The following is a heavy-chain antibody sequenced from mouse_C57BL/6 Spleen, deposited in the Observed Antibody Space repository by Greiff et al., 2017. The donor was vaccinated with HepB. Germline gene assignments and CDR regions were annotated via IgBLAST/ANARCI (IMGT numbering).Heavy chain of an antibody. V-gene: IGHV5-16*01. J-gene: IGHJ1*03. CDR3: ARVPIYYGNSWYFDV. CDR2: INYDGSST. Sequence: EVKVVESEGGLVQPGSSMKLSCTASGFTFSDYYMAWVRQVPEKGLEWVANINYDGSSTYYLDSLKSRFIISRDNAKNILYLQMSSLKSEDTATYYCARVPIYYGNSWYFDVWGTGTTVTVSS. D-gene: IGHD2-1*01. CDR1: GFTFSDYY.